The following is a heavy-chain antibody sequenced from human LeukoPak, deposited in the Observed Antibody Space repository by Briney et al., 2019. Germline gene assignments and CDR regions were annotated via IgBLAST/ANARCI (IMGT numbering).Heavy chain of an antibody. CDR1: GYTFTNYY. CDR2: VNPSGGST. Sequence: ASVKVSCKASGYTFTNYYIHWVRQAPGQGLECMGIVNPSGGSTSYAQKFQGRVTMTRDMSTSTVYMELSSLRSEDTAVYYCARGGVGATTYVWFDPWGQGTLVTVSS. D-gene: IGHD1-26*01. CDR3: ARGGVGATTYVWFDP. J-gene: IGHJ5*02. V-gene: IGHV1-46*01.